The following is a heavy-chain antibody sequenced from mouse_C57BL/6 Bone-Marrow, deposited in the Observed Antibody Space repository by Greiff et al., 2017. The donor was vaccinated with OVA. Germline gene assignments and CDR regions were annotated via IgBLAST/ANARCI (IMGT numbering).Heavy chain of an antibody. J-gene: IGHJ2*01. D-gene: IGHD2-10*02. CDR2: IYPGSVNT. Sequence: QVQLQQSGPELVKPGASVKISCKASGYSFTIYYIHWVKQRPGQGLEWIGCIYPGSVNTKYNEKFKSKATLTADKSSSTAYMQLSSLTSEDSAVYYCAGSMYGGLAIGYWGQGTAVTVSS. V-gene: IGHV1-66*01. CDR3: AGSMYGGLAIGY. CDR1: GYSFTIYY.